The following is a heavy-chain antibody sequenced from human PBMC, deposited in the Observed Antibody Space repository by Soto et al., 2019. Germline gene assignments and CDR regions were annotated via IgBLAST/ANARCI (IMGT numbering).Heavy chain of an antibody. CDR3: AIRVGPRVAARPINYYYGMDV. Sequence: GASVKVSCKASGGTFSSYAISWVRQAPGQGLEWMGGIIPIFGTANYAQKFQGRVTITADESTSTAYMELSSLRSEDTAVYYCAIRVGPRVAARPINYYYGMDVWGQGTTVTVSS. D-gene: IGHD6-6*01. V-gene: IGHV1-69*13. CDR2: IIPIFGTA. J-gene: IGHJ6*02. CDR1: GGTFSSYA.